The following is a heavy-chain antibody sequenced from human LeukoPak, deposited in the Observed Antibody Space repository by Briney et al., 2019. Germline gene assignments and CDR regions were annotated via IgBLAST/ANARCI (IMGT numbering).Heavy chain of an antibody. J-gene: IGHJ4*02. D-gene: IGHD1-26*01. V-gene: IGHV3-23*01. CDR1: GFTFSSCA. Sequence: GGSLRLSCAASGFTFSSCAMSWVRQAPGKGLEWVSGISASGGHTFYADSVKGRFSISRDNSKNTLYLQMNSLRVKDTAIYYCAKYSGDYFGDYWGQGNLVTVSS. CDR3: AKYSGDYFGDY. CDR2: ISASGGHT.